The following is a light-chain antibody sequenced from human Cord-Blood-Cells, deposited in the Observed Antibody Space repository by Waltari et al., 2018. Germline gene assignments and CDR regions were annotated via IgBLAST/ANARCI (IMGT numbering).Light chain of an antibody. V-gene: IGKV3-15*01. CDR3: QQYNNWPPWT. J-gene: IGKJ1*01. CDR1: QSVSIN. CDR2: GAS. Sequence: EIVMTQSPATLSVSPGERATLSCRASQSVSINLAWYQQKPGQAPRLLIYGASTRATGXXXXFSGSGSGTEFTLTISSLQSEDFAVYYCQQYNNWPPWTFGQGTKVEIK.